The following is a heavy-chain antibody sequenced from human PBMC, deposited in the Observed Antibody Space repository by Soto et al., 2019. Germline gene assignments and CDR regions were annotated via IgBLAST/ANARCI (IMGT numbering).Heavy chain of an antibody. Sequence: GGSLRLSCASSWFNVNSDYMNWVRQTPGKGLEWVASIYSGETTYYADSVRGRFTISSDKSKNTLYFQLSSLRIEDTAVYYCTRDGRGLGRLSLFEYWGQGVLVTVSS. J-gene: IGHJ4*02. CDR3: TRDGRGLGRLSLFEY. V-gene: IGHV3-53*01. D-gene: IGHD2-21*02. CDR2: IYSGETT. CDR1: WFNVNSDY.